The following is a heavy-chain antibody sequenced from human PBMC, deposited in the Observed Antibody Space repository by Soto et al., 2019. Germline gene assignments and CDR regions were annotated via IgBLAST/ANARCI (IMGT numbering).Heavy chain of an antibody. D-gene: IGHD6-13*01. CDR3: ARLNPIAAAFDY. CDR1: GFTFSSYA. CDR2: ISSNGGST. J-gene: IGHJ4*02. V-gene: IGHV3-64*01. Sequence: EVQLVESGGGLVQPGRYLRLSCAASGFTFSSYAMHWVRQAPGKGLEYVSAISSNGGSTHYANSVKGRFSISRDNSKNTLYLQMGSLRAEDMAVYYCARLNPIAAAFDYWGQGTLVTVSS.